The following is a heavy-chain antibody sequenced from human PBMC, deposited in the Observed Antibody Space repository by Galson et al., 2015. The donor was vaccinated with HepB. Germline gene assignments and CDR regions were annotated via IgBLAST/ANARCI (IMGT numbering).Heavy chain of an antibody. V-gene: IGHV5-51*01. CDR2: IYPGDSDT. D-gene: IGHD2-21*02. J-gene: IGHJ2*01. CDR1: GYSFTSYW. CDR3: ARQAYCGGDCYSWYFDL. Sequence: QSEAEVKKPGESLKISCKGSGYSFTSYWIGWVRQMPGKGLEWMGIIYPGDSDTRYSPSFQGQVTISADKSISTAYLQWSSLKASDTAMYYCARQAYCGGDCYSWYFDLWGRGTLVTVSS.